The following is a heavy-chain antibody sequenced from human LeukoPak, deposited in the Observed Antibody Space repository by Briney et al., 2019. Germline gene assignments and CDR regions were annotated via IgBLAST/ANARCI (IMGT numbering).Heavy chain of an antibody. CDR3: ASHYYDILNGYAYYFDY. V-gene: IGHV4-39*06. CDR1: GGSISNTSYF. J-gene: IGHJ4*02. Sequence: KTSETLSLTCAVSGGSISNTSYFWGWLRQPPGKGLEWIESVYYSGSTYYNSALRSRVTTSVDTSKNQFTLKLTSVTAADTAVYYCASHYYDILNGYAYYFDYWGLGTLVTVSS. D-gene: IGHD3-9*01. CDR2: VYYSGST.